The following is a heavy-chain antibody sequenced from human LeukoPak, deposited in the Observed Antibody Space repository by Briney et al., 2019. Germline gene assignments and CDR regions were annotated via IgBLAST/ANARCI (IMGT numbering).Heavy chain of an antibody. Sequence: AASVKVSCKASGYTFTSYGISWVRQAPGQGLEWMGWISAYNGNTNYAQKLQGRVTKTTDTSTSTAYMELRSLRSDDTAVYYCARVRGLRYFDWLLDYWGQGTLVTVSS. CDR1: GYTFTSYG. CDR2: ISAYNGNT. V-gene: IGHV1-18*01. D-gene: IGHD3-9*01. CDR3: ARVRGLRYFDWLLDY. J-gene: IGHJ4*02.